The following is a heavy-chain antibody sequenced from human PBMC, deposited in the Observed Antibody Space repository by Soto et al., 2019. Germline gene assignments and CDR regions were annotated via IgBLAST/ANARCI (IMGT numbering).Heavy chain of an antibody. CDR3: VCSLGPTTGIDY. CDR2: MRYSGDT. CDR1: GGSITSSGYL. V-gene: IGHV4-39*01. J-gene: IGHJ4*02. Sequence: QLHLQQSGPGVVKPSETLSLSCTVSGGSITSSGYLWGWIRQTPGKGLEWIGNMRYSGDTHSDPSLQTRVTISVDTPKSQSSLTLSSVTAADTAIYYCVCSLGPTTGIDYWGQGILVTVSS. D-gene: IGHD1-26*01.